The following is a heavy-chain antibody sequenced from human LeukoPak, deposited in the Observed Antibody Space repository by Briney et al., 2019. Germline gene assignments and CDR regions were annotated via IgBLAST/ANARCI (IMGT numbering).Heavy chain of an antibody. J-gene: IGHJ4*02. CDR3: ARDTRARGFCSGGSCSFFDY. V-gene: IGHV1-69*04. CDR1: GGTCSSYA. CDR2: IIPIFGIA. Sequence: GASVKVSCKASGGTCSSYAIGWVRQAPGQGLEWMGRIIPIFGIANYAQKFQGRVTITADKSTSTAYMELSSLRSEDTAMYYCARDTRARGFCSGGSCSFFDYWGQGTLVTVSS. D-gene: IGHD2-15*01.